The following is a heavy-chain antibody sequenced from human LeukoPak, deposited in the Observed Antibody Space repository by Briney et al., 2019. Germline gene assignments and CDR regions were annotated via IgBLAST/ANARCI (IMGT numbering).Heavy chain of an antibody. CDR1: GYTFTGYF. D-gene: IGHD6-13*01. CDR2: INPNSGGT. V-gene: IGHV1-2*02. CDR3: ATAVIVAVFGDPFDI. Sequence: GASVKVSCKASGYTFTGYFMHWVRQAPGQGLEWMGWINPNSGGTNYAQKFQGRVTMTRDTSISTAYMELRRLRYDDTAVYYCATAVIVAVFGDPFDIWGQGTLVTVRS. J-gene: IGHJ3*02.